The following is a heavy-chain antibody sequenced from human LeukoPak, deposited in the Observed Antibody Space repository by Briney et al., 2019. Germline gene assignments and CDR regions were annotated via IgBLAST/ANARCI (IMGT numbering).Heavy chain of an antibody. CDR3: ARQYCGGGRCGAYNWFDP. D-gene: IGHD2-15*01. Sequence: SQTLSLTCTVSGGSISSGGYYWSWIRQHPGKGLEWIGYIYYSGSTYYNPSLKSRVTISVDTSKNQFSLILNSVTAADTAVYYCARQYCGGGRCGAYNWFDPWGQGTLVTVSS. CDR2: IYYSGST. J-gene: IGHJ5*02. V-gene: IGHV4-31*03. CDR1: GGSISSGGYY.